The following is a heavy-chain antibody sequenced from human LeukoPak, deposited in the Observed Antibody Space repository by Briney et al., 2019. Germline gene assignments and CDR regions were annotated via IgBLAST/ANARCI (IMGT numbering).Heavy chain of an antibody. CDR1: GFSFSNYA. J-gene: IGHJ4*02. CDR2: ISGSGDNT. CDR3: AKGSYYDSSGSFYFDY. Sequence: PGGSLRLSCAASGFSFSNYAMSWVRQAPGKGLECVSGISGSGDNTYYADSVKGRFTISRDNSKNTLYVQVNSLGTEDTAAYYCAKGSYYDSSGSFYFDYWGQGTLVTVSS. V-gene: IGHV3-23*01. D-gene: IGHD3-22*01.